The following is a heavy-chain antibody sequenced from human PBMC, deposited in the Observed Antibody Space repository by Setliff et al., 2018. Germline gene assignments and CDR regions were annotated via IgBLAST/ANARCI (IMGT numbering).Heavy chain of an antibody. CDR3: ARVESMVRGKNILRHFDY. CDR2: VTVYNGNT. D-gene: IGHD3-10*01. Sequence: ASVKVSCKASGCTFSNYGVTWVRQAPGQGLEWMGWVTVYNGNTKYAQNLQGRLTLTTDISTSTAYMEWGSLTTDDTAVYYCARVESMVRGKNILRHFDYWGQGIQVTVSS. J-gene: IGHJ4*02. CDR1: GCTFSNYG. V-gene: IGHV1-18*01.